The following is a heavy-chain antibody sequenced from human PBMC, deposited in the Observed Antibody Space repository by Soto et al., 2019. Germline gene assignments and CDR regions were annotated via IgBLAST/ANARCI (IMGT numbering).Heavy chain of an antibody. V-gene: IGHV4-39*01. CDR1: GGSISSSSYY. CDR2: IYYSGST. CDR3: ARGGLEYSSSFKTGCDY. J-gene: IGHJ4*02. Sequence: SEPLSLTCTVSGGSISSSSYYRSWIRQPPGKGLEWIGSIYYSGSTYYNPSLKSRVTISVDTSKNQFSLKLSSVTAADTAVYYCARGGLEYSSSFKTGCDYWGQGTLVTSPQ. D-gene: IGHD6-6*01.